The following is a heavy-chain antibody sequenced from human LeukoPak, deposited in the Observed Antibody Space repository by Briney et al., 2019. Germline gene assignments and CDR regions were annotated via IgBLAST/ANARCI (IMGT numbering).Heavy chain of an antibody. D-gene: IGHD3-3*01. J-gene: IGHJ4*02. CDR2: INHSGST. V-gene: IGHV4-34*01. CDR1: GGSFSGYY. Sequence: SETLSLTCAVYGGSFSGYYWSWIRQPPGKGLEWIWEINHSGSTNYNPSLKSRVTISVDTSKNQSSLKLSSVTAADTAVYYCARGGEWLYYYWGQGTLVTVSS. CDR3: ARGGEWLYYY.